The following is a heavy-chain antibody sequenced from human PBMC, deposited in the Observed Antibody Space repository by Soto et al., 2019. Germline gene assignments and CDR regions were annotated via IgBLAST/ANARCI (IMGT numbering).Heavy chain of an antibody. Sequence: SVKVSCKASGGTFSSYAISWVRQAPGQGLEWMGGIIPIFGTANYAQKFQGRVTITADESTSTAYMELSSLRSEDTAVYYCASCSVYSSRGYYYGMDVWGQGTTVTVSS. J-gene: IGHJ6*02. CDR3: ASCSVYSSRGYYYGMDV. D-gene: IGHD6-13*01. CDR1: GGTFSSYA. V-gene: IGHV1-69*13. CDR2: IIPIFGTA.